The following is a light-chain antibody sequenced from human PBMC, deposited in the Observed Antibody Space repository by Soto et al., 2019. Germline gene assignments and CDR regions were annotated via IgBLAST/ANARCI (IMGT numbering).Light chain of an antibody. CDR3: AAWDDIVRSYV. V-gene: IGLV1-47*01. CDR1: ISNIGTNY. CDR2: RDN. Sequence: QSVLTQPPSVSGTPGQRVTISCSGGISNIGTNYVHWFQQLPGTAPKVLSNRDNQRPSGVPDRFSGSKAGTSAALAISGLRSEDEAEYYCAAWDDIVRSYVFGTGSKLTVL. J-gene: IGLJ1*01.